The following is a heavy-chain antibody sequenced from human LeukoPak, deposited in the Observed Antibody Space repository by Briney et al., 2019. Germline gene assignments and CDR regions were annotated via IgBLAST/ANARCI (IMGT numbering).Heavy chain of an antibody. J-gene: IGHJ4*02. V-gene: IGHV3-48*04. CDR1: GFTFSSYW. D-gene: IGHD4-23*01. CDR2: ISTRGGTI. CDR3: ARDSYYGGTQDY. Sequence: GGSLRLSCAASGFTFSSYWMHWVRQAPGKGLEWVSYISTRGGTIYYADSVKGRFTISRDNAKNSLYLQMNSLRAEDTAVYYCARDSYYGGTQDYWGQGTLVTVSS.